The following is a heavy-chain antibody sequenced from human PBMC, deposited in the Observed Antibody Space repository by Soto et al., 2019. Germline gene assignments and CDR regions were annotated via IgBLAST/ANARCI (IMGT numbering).Heavy chain of an antibody. J-gene: IGHJ6*02. CDR2: IYHSGRT. CDR3: VRFPSGDNFGYYGMVV. Sequence: QVQLRESGPGLVKPSGTLSLTCAVSGGSISSNHWWNGVRQSPGKGLEWIGEIYHSGRTNGNLSLKRRTAMSVDKSKNESSLRPNSVTAADTATDFCVRFPSGDNFGYYGMVVWGQGTMVTVSS. V-gene: IGHV4-4*02. CDR1: GGSISSNHW. D-gene: IGHD1-20*01.